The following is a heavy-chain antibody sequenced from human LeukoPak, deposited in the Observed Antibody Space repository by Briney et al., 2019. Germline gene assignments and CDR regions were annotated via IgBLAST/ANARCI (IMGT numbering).Heavy chain of an antibody. CDR1: GGSISNYY. D-gene: IGHD3-3*01. CDR2: IYTSGST. V-gene: IGHV4-4*07. Sequence: SETLSLTCTVSGGSISNYYWSWIRQPAGKGLEWIGRIYTSGSTNYNSSLKSRLTMSVDTSKNQFSLKVSSVTAADTAVYYCARLFYDFWSGHYYYYMDVWGKGTTVTVSS. CDR3: ARLFYDFWSGHYYYYMDV. J-gene: IGHJ6*03.